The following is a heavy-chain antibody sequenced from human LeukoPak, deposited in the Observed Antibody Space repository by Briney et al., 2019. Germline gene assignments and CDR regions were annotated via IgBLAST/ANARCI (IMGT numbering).Heavy chain of an antibody. CDR2: IRSKANSYAT. CDR1: GFTFSGSA. J-gene: IGHJ3*02. V-gene: IGHV3-73*01. D-gene: IGHD3-22*01. CDR3: TRHGGRDYYDSSEDAFDI. Sequence: PGGSLRLSCAASGFTFSGSAMHWVRQASGKGLEWVGRIRSKANSYATAYAASVKGRFTISRDGSKNTAYLQMNSLKTEDTAVYYCTRHGGRDYYDSSEDAFDIWGQGTMVTVSS.